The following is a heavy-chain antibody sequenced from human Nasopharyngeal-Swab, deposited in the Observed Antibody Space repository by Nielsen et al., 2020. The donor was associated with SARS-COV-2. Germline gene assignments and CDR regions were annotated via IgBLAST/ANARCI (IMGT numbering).Heavy chain of an antibody. CDR1: GFSFSEYY. J-gene: IGHJ1*01. Sequence: GGSLRLSCAASGFSFSEYYMSWIRQAPGKGLEWISDISSSGSITHYADSMKGRFTISRDNAKKSRYLQMSSLRAEDTAVYYCARGVETIHHWGQGSLVTVSS. CDR2: ISSSGSIT. CDR3: ARGVETIHH. V-gene: IGHV3-11*04. D-gene: IGHD5-24*01.